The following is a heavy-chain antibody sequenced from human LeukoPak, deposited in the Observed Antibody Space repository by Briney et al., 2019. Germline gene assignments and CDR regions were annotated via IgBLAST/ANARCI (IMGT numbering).Heavy chain of an antibody. CDR1: GFTFSSYD. Sequence: GGSLRLSCAASGFTFSSYDMHWVRQAPGKGLEWVSSITSSSSYIYYADSVKGRFTISRDNAKNSLYLQMNSLRAEDTAVYYCAREVSSGWYYVDYWGQGTLVSVSS. J-gene: IGHJ4*02. CDR2: ITSSSSYI. V-gene: IGHV3-21*06. D-gene: IGHD6-13*01. CDR3: AREVSSGWYYVDY.